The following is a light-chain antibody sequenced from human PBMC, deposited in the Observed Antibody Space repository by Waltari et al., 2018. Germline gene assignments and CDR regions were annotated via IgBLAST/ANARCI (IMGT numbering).Light chain of an antibody. CDR3: QQYGTLIT. Sequence: EIVLTQSPGTLSLSPGERATLSCRASQSVSSIYLAWYQQKPGQAPRLLIYGASSRATGIPDRFRGSGSGTDFTLTISRLEPEDFAVYYCQQYGTLITFGQGTRLEIK. CDR2: GAS. CDR1: QSVSSIY. J-gene: IGKJ5*01. V-gene: IGKV3-20*01.